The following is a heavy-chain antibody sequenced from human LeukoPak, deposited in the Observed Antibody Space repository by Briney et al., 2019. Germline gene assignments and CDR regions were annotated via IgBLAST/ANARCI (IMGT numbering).Heavy chain of an antibody. CDR3: AGDLSHAFDI. CDR1: GFKFGDYA. J-gene: IGHJ3*02. CDR2: IKSKDYGGTT. V-gene: IGHV3-49*04. Sequence: GGSLRLSCSASGFKFGDYAMTWVRQAPGKGLEWVGFIKSKDYGGTTEYAASVKGRFSISRDDSKTIAYLEMNGLKTEDTAVYYCAGDLSHAFDIWGLGTVVTVSS.